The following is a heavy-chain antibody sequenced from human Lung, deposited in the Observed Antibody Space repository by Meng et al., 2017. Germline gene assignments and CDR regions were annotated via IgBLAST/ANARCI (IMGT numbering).Heavy chain of an antibody. J-gene: IGHJ5*02. CDR3: ARDFTSGSSGDP. CDR1: GYIFTSSA. Sequence: QVQLVQSGAEVKKPGASVKVSCKAFGYIFTSSAIHWVRQAPGQSLEWMGWITPGSGNTKYSQKFQGRVTITRDTSASTAYMELSTLRSEDTAVYYCARDFTSGSSGDPWGQGTLVTVSS. D-gene: IGHD6-19*01. V-gene: IGHV1-3*01. CDR2: ITPGSGNT.